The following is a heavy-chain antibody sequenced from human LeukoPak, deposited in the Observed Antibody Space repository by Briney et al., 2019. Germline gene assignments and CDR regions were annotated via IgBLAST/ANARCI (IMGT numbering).Heavy chain of an antibody. CDR1: GFSVSNNY. CDR2: IYSGGDK. V-gene: IGHV3-53*01. CDR3: GGYSSLDH. D-gene: IGHD3-22*01. Sequence: PGGSLRLSCAASGFSVSNNYMSWVRQVPGKGLEWVSLIYSGGDKRYAASVKGRFTISSDNSKNTLYLQMDSLRVEDTAVYYCGGYSSLDHWGQGTLVTVSS. J-gene: IGHJ4*02.